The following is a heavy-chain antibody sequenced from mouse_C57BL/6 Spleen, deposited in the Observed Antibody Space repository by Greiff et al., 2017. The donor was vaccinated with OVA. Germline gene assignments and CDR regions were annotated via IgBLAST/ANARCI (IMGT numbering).Heavy chain of an antibody. CDR3: ARVGYYASSPRDFDY. J-gene: IGHJ2*01. Sequence: QVQLQQSGAELVRPGTSVKMSCKASGYTFTNYWIGWAKQRPGHGLEWIGDIYPGGGYTNYNEKFKGKATLTADKSSITDYMQFSSLTSEDSAIYYCARVGYYASSPRDFDYWGQGTTLTVSS. V-gene: IGHV1-63*01. CDR1: GYTFTNYW. D-gene: IGHD1-1*01. CDR2: IYPGGGYT.